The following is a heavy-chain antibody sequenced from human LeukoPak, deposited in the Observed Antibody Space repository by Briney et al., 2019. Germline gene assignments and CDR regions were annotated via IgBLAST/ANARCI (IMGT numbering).Heavy chain of an antibody. J-gene: IGHJ4*02. CDR3: ARAGSVARRVFDY. CDR1: GGSISNYY. D-gene: IGHD5-12*01. V-gene: IGHV4-59*01. CDR2: VYYTGNT. Sequence: PSETLSLTCTVSGGSISNYYWSWIRQPPGKGLEWIGYVYYTGNTNYNPSLNSRVTISVDTSEYQFSLKLSSATAADTAVYYCARAGSVARRVFDYWGQGTLVTVSS.